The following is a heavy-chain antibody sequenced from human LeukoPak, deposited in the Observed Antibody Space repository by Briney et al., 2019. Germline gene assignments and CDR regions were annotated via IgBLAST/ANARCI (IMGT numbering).Heavy chain of an antibody. CDR3: ASYCSSTSCYGHAFDI. Sequence: ASVKVSCKASGYTFTSYHINWVRQATGQGLEWMGWMNPNSGNTGYAQKFQGRVTITRNTSISTAYMELSSLRSEDTAVYYCASYCSSTSCYGHAFDIWGRGTMVTVSS. V-gene: IGHV1-8*03. D-gene: IGHD2-2*01. CDR2: MNPNSGNT. CDR1: GYTFTSYH. J-gene: IGHJ3*02.